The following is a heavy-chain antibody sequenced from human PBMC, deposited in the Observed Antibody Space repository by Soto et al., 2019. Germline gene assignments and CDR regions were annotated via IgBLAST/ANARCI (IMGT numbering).Heavy chain of an antibody. CDR1: GGSVSSGSYY. CDR3: ARGGSEYSSSPGAFDI. V-gene: IGHV4-61*01. J-gene: IGHJ3*02. CDR2: IYYSGST. Sequence: QVQLQESGPGLVKPSETLSLTCTVSGGSVSSGSYYWSWIRQPPGKGLEWIGYIYYSGSTNYNPSLKSPVTITVDTSKNPFSLKLSSVTAADTAVYYCARGGSEYSSSPGAFDIWGQGTMVTVSS. D-gene: IGHD6-6*01.